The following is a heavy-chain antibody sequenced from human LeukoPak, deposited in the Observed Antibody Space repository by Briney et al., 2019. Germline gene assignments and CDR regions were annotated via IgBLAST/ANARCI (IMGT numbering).Heavy chain of an antibody. CDR3: AKDRFIVVVPAAILGP. V-gene: IGHV3-23*01. D-gene: IGHD2-2*01. CDR2: ISGSGGST. Sequence: PGGSLRLSCAASGFTFSSYAMSWVRQAPGKGLEWVSAISGSGGSTYYADSVKGRFTISRDNSKNTLYLQMNSLRAEDTAVYYCAKDRFIVVVPAAILGPWGQGTLVTVSS. CDR1: GFTFSSYA. J-gene: IGHJ5*02.